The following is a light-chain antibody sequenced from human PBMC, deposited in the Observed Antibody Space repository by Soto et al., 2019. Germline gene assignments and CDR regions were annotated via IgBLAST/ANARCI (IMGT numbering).Light chain of an antibody. CDR3: AAWDDSLNGRV. J-gene: IGLJ3*02. Sequence: QSVLTQPPSVSEAPRQRVTISCSGSSSNIGNNAVNWYQQLPGKAPKLLIYYDDLLSSGVSDRFSGSKSGTSASLSISGLQSEDEAEYYCAAWDDSLNGRVFGGGTKLTVL. V-gene: IGLV1-36*01. CDR1: SSNIGNNA. CDR2: YDD.